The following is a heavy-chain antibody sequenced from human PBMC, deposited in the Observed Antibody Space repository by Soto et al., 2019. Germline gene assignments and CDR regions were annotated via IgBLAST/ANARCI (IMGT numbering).Heavy chain of an antibody. CDR3: ARGTGYCSGGSCYNYFDP. CDR1: DGSISTDNW. Sequence: PSETLSLTCAVSDGSISTDNWWTWVRQPPGKGLEWIGEIYHSGSTNYNPSLKSRVTISVDKSKNQFSLKLTSVTAADTAVYYCARGTGYCSGGSCYNYFDPWGQGTLVTVS. V-gene: IGHV4-4*02. CDR2: IYHSGST. J-gene: IGHJ5*02. D-gene: IGHD2-15*01.